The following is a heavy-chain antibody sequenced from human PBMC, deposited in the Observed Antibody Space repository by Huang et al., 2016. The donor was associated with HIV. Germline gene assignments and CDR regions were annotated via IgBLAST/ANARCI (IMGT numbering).Heavy chain of an antibody. CDR1: GSTFFTYS. Sequence: QVQLVQSGPEMKKPGASVKVSCKASGSTFFTYSISWVRQAPGKGLEWMGWFSTYNGHTNYAQKFQGRLTLTTDVSTSSAYMELKNLRSDDTAVYYCARFRGPQVTLNWLDPWGQGTLVTVSS. J-gene: IGHJ5*02. CDR3: ARFRGPQVTLNWLDP. D-gene: IGHD3-10*01. V-gene: IGHV1-18*01. CDR2: FSTYNGHT.